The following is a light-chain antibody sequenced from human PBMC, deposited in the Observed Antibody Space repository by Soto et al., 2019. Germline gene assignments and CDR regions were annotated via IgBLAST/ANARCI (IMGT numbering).Light chain of an antibody. CDR1: SSDVGGYNY. CDR2: EVS. CDR3: SSYAGRKNFVFGTGTGSNSFV. V-gene: IGLV2-8*01. Sequence: QSVLTQPPSASGSPGQSVTISCTGTSSDVGGYNYVSWYQQHPGKAPKLLIYEVSERPSGVPARFSGSKSGNTASLTVSGLQDEDEADYYCSSYAGRKNFVFGTGTGSNSFVFGTGTKVTVL. J-gene: IGLJ1*01.